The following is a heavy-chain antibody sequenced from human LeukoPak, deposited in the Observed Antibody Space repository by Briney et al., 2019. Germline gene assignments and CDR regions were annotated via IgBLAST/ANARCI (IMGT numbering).Heavy chain of an antibody. V-gene: IGHV4-34*01. J-gene: IGHJ5*02. CDR1: GGSFSGYY. CDR2: INHSGST. Sequence: PSETLSLTCAVYGGSFSGYYWSWIRQPPGKGLEWIGEINHSGSTNYNPSLKSRVTISVDTSKNQFSLKLSSVTAADTAVYYCARGIGYSSSWYRYNWFDPWGQGTLVTVSS. D-gene: IGHD6-13*01. CDR3: ARGIGYSSSWYRYNWFDP.